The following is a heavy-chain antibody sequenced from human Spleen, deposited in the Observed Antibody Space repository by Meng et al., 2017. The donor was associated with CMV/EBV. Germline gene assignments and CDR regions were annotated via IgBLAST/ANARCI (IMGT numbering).Heavy chain of an antibody. Sequence: SCKASGYTFTACHMHWVRQAPGKGLEWVAFIRYDGSNKYYADSVKGRFTISRDNSKNTLYLQMNSLRAEDTAVYYCAKAFSSSWYREYYDYWGQGTLVTVSS. CDR3: AKAFSSSWYREYYDY. CDR1: GYTFTACH. CDR2: IRYDGSNK. D-gene: IGHD6-13*01. V-gene: IGHV3-30*02. J-gene: IGHJ4*02.